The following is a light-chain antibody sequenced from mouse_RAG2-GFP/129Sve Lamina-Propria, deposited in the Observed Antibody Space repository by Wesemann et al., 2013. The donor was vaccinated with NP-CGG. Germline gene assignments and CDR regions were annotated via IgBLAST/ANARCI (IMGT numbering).Light chain of an antibody. Sequence: DIQMTQSPASLSASVGETVTITCRASENIYSYLAWYQQKQGKSPQLLVYNAKTLAEGVPSRFSGSGSGTDFTLSINSVETEDFGMYFCQQSNSWPLTFGAGTKLELK. CDR1: ENIYSY. J-gene: IGKJ5*01. CDR3: QQSNSWPLT. V-gene: IGKV12-44*01. CDR2: NAK.